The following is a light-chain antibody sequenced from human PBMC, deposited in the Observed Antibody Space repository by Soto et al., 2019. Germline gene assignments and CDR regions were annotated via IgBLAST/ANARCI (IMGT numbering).Light chain of an antibody. CDR2: GAS. CDR1: QSVSSN. CDR3: QQYNDWWT. Sequence: EIVMTQSPATLSVSPGEGATLSCRASQSVSSNLAWYQQKPGLAPRLLIYGASTRATAIPARFSGSGSGTAFTLTISSLQSEAFALYFCQQYNDWWTFGQGTKVEL. J-gene: IGKJ1*01. V-gene: IGKV3-15*01.